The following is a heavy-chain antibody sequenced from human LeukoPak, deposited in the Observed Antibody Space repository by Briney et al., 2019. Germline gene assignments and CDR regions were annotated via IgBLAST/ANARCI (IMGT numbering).Heavy chain of an antibody. CDR3: ARALSGYDKLDY. D-gene: IGHD5-12*01. J-gene: IGHJ4*02. Sequence: SETLSLTCTVSSGSISTSNYYWGWVRQPPGKALEWIGNIFYSGSTYYSPSLKSRVTISVDTSKNQFSLKLSSVTAADTAVYYCARALSGYDKLDYWGQGTLVTVSS. CDR1: SGSISTSNYY. V-gene: IGHV4-39*07. CDR2: IFYSGST.